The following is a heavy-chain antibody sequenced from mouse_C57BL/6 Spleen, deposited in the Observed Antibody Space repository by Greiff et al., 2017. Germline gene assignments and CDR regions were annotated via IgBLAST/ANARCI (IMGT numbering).Heavy chain of an antibody. CDR1: GYTFTSYW. Sequence: VQLQQPGAELVKPGASVKVSCKASGYTFTSYWMHWVKQRPGQGLEWIGRIHPSGSDTNYNQKFKGKGTLTVDKSSRTAYMKLSSLTSEDSAVYYCAIWSMVTTTGLWGQGTLVTVSA. J-gene: IGHJ3*01. CDR2: IHPSGSDT. D-gene: IGHD2-2*01. V-gene: IGHV1-74*01. CDR3: AIWSMVTTTGL.